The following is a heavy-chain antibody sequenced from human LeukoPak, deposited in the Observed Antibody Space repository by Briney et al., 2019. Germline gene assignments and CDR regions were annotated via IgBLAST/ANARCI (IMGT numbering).Heavy chain of an antibody. CDR3: ARGITIFGVVTIGDWFDP. D-gene: IGHD3-3*01. J-gene: IGHJ5*02. CDR2: MNPNSGNT. CDR1: GYTFTSYD. Sequence: ASVKVSCKASGYTFTSYDINWVRQATGQGLEWMGWMNPNSGNTGYAQKFQGRVTITRNTSISTAYMELSSLRSEDTAVYYCARGITIFGVVTIGDWFDPWGQGTLVTVSS. V-gene: IGHV1-8*01.